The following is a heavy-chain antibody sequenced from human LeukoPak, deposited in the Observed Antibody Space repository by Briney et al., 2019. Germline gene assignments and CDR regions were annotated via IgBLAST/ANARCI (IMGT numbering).Heavy chain of an antibody. CDR3: ARERSPQRIAIFGVVPRWFDP. D-gene: IGHD3-3*01. CDR2: INPNSGGT. Sequence: ASVKVSCKASGYTFTGYYMHWVRQAPGQGLEWMGWINPNSGGTNYAQKFQGRVTMTRDTSISTAYMELSRLRSDDTAVYYCARERSPQRIAIFGVVPRWFDPWGQGTLVTVSS. CDR1: GYTFTGYY. V-gene: IGHV1-2*02. J-gene: IGHJ5*02.